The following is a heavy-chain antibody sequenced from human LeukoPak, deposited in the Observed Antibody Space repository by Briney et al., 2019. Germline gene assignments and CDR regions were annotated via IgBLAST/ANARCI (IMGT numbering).Heavy chain of an antibody. CDR2: IYYSGST. Sequence: SETLSLTCTVSGGSISSYYWSWIRQPPGKGLEWIGYIYYSGSTNYNPSLKGRVTISVDTSKNQFSLKLSSVTAADTAVYYCARHGADGTYYDFWSGYSTAYYYYGMDVWGQGTTVTVSS. V-gene: IGHV4-59*08. CDR3: ARHGADGTYYDFWSGYSTAYYYYGMDV. CDR1: GGSISSYY. J-gene: IGHJ6*02. D-gene: IGHD3-3*01.